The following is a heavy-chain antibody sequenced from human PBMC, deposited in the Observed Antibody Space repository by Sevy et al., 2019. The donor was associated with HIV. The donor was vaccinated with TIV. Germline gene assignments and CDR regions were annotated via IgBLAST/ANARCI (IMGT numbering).Heavy chain of an antibody. CDR2: VSGSGGST. CDR1: GFTFSNYA. D-gene: IGHD5-12*01. V-gene: IGHV3-23*01. Sequence: GGSLRLSCAASGFTFSNYAMSWVRKAPGKGLEWVSAVSGSGGSTYYAESVKGRFTISRDNSKNTLSLQMNSLRAEDTAVYYCANEDVATIYGFYDHWGQGTLVTVSS. J-gene: IGHJ4*02. CDR3: ANEDVATIYGFYDH.